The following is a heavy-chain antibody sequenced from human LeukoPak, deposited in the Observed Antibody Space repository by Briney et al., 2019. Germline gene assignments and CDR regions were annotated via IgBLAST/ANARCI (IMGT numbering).Heavy chain of an antibody. V-gene: IGHV4-34*01. CDR2: INHSGST. J-gene: IGHJ6*04. CDR3: ARKIFLDV. CDR1: GGSFSRYY. Sequence: SETLSLTCAVYGGSFSRYYWSWIRPPPGKGLEWIGEINHSGSTNYNPSLKSRVIISVDMSKSQFSLKLSSVTAADTAVYYCARKIFLDVWGKGATVTVSS.